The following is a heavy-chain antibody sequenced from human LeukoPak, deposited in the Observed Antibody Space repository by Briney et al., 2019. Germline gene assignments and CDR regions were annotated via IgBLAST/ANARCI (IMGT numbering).Heavy chain of an antibody. CDR2: INPSGGST. CDR1: GYTFTSYY. Sequence: EASVKVSCKASGYTFTSYYMHWVRQAPGQGLEWMGIINPSGGSTSYAQKFQGRVTMTRDTSTSTVYMELSSLRSEDTAVYYCAREGVYYDSSGYYPGRGYYFDYWGQGTLVTVSS. V-gene: IGHV1-46*01. J-gene: IGHJ4*02. D-gene: IGHD3-22*01. CDR3: AREGVYYDSSGYYPGRGYYFDY.